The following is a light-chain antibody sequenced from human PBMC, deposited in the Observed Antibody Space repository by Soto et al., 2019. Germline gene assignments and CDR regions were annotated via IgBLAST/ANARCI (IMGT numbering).Light chain of an antibody. CDR3: QAWDSSTAV. CDR1: KLGDKY. CDR2: QDT. Sequence: SYGLTQPPSVSVSPGQTASITCSGDKLGDKYASWYQQKPGQSPVLVISQDTRRPSGIPERFSGSNSGNTATLTISGTQAMDEADYYCQAWDSSTAVFGGGTKVTVL. V-gene: IGLV3-1*01. J-gene: IGLJ3*02.